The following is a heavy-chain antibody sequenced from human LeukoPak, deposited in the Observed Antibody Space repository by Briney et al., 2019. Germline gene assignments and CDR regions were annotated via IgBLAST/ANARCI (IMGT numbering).Heavy chain of an antibody. V-gene: IGHV4-39*01. CDR1: GVSISSNSQY. Sequence: ASETLSLTCTVSGVSISSNSQYWAWIRQPPGKGLEWLGTISYSGSTHYNPSLQSRGTISLDTSKNQFSLKLTSMAAADTALYYCARNPGTSTLDSWGQGTLVTVSS. J-gene: IGHJ4*02. D-gene: IGHD6-6*01. CDR2: ISYSGST. CDR3: ARNPGTSTLDS.